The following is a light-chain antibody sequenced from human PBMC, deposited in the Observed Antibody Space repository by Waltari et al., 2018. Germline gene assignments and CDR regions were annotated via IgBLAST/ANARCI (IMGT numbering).Light chain of an antibody. J-gene: IGLJ1*01. V-gene: IGLV3-19*01. CDR3: NSRDSSGNLYV. CDR2: GKT. CDR1: SLRSYY. Sequence: SSELTQDPAVSVALGQTVRITCQGDSLRSYYASWYQRKPGQAPVLVIYGKTNRPAGIPDRFSGSSSGGTASLTITGAQAEDEADYYCNSRDSSGNLYVFGTGTKVTVL.